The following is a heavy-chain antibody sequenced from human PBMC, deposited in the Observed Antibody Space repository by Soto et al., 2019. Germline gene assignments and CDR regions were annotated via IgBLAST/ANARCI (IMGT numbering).Heavy chain of an antibody. V-gene: IGHV1-69*13. D-gene: IGHD3-3*01. CDR3: ASELSTVHIGVVIYYYYYMDV. J-gene: IGHJ6*03. CDR1: GGTFSSYA. Sequence: GASVKVSCKASGGTFSSYAISWVRQAPGQGLEWMGGIIPIFGTANYAQKLQGRVTITADESTSTAYMELSSLRSEDTAVYYCASELSTVHIGVVIYYYYYMDVWGKGTTVTVSS. CDR2: IIPIFGTA.